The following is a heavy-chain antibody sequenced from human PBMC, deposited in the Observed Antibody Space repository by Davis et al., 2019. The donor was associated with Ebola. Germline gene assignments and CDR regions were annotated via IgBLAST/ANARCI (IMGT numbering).Heavy chain of an antibody. CDR2: MNPNNGNT. J-gene: IGHJ4*02. D-gene: IGHD5-18*01. CDR1: GYTFATYD. V-gene: IGHV1-8*01. CDR3: ARGGYSYGYGLDY. Sequence: AASVKVSCKASGYTFATYDVFWVRQAVGQGLEWMGWMNPNNGNTGHAQKFQGRVTMTRNNSINTAYMEVNGLTSEDTAVYYCARGGYSYGYGLDYWGQGSLVTVSS.